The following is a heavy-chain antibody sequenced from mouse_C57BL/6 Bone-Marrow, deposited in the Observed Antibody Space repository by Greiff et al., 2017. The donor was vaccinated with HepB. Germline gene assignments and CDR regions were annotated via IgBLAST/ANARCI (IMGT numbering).Heavy chain of an antibody. V-gene: IGHV2-5*01. J-gene: IGHJ4*01. CDR3: AKNRIYDGYYNAMDY. CDR2: IWRGGST. CDR1: GFSLTSYG. Sequence: QVQLQQSGPGLVQPSQSLSITCTVSGFSLTSYGVHWVRQSPGKGLEWLGVIWRGGSTDYNAAFMSRLSITKDNSKSQVFFKMNSLQADDTAIYYCAKNRIYDGYYNAMDYWGQGTSVTVSS. D-gene: IGHD2-3*01.